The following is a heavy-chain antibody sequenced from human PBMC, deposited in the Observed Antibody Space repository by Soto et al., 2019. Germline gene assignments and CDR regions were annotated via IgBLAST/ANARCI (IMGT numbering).Heavy chain of an antibody. CDR1: GGSISGYH. J-gene: IGHJ5*02. V-gene: IGHV4-59*01. D-gene: IGHD3-9*01. CDR3: ERTYYDILTGYANWFDP. CDR2: IYYSGST. Sequence: SETLSLTCSISGGSISGYHWNWIRQPPGKGLEWIGYIYYSGSTNYNPSLKSRVTISVDTSKNQFSLKLSSVTAADTAVYYCERTYYDILTGYANWFDPWGQGTLVTVSS.